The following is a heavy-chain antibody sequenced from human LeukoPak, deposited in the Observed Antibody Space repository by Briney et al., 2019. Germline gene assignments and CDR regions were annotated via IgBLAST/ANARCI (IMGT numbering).Heavy chain of an antibody. CDR2: ISSSGDNT. Sequence: GGSLRLTCAASAFIFRNNAMHWVRQAPGKGLEYVSAISSSGDNTYYGDSVKGRFTISRDNSKNTLSLQMSSLRVEDTAVYYCVREERGLAIDYWGQGTLVTVSS. CDR1: AFIFRNNA. CDR3: VREERGLAIDY. J-gene: IGHJ4*02. V-gene: IGHV3-64*02. D-gene: IGHD5-12*01.